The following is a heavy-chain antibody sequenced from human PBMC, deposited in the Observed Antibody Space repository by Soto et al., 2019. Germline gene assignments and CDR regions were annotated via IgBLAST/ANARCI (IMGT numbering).Heavy chain of an antibody. CDR2: INPSGST. Sequence: KNLSLRCAVHGGSCGRSDRGWIGLCSGKRLECIGQINPSGSTNYNPTLKSRVTMSVDTSKNQFSLQLSSVTAADTAFYYCARATKVYSYNWSEGERRLYFDYWGQG. D-gene: IGHD1-20*01. CDR1: GGSCGRSD. CDR3: ARATKVYSYNWSEGERRLYFDY. V-gene: IGHV4-34*01. J-gene: IGHJ4*02.